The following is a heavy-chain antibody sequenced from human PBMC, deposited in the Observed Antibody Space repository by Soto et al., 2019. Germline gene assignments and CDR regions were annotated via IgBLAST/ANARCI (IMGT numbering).Heavy chain of an antibody. Sequence: GGSLRLSCAASGLSFSDSAMSWVRQASGTGLEWVGRIRSRGNNYATGMSASVKGRFTISRDDSKNTAYLEMNSLKTEDTAVYYCFGYNEFVGGLHPLGQGTRVTVSS. D-gene: IGHD3-16*01. CDR2: IRSRGNNYAT. V-gene: IGHV3-73*01. J-gene: IGHJ5*02. CDR1: GLSFSDSA. CDR3: FGYNEFVGGLHP.